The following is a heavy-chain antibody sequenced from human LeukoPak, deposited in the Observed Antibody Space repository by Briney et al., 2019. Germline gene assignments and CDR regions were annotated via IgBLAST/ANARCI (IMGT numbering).Heavy chain of an antibody. CDR3: ARVGHPNRGFGDLSVWFDP. CDR2: INARGGST. Sequence: ASVKVSCKASGYTFINYYMHWVGQAPGQGLEWMGKINARGGSTSYAQKFQGRVTMTRDTSTSTIYLELSSLRSEDTALYYCARVGHPNRGFGDLSVWFDPWGQGTLVTVSS. D-gene: IGHD3-10*01. V-gene: IGHV1-46*01. J-gene: IGHJ5*02. CDR1: GYTFINYY.